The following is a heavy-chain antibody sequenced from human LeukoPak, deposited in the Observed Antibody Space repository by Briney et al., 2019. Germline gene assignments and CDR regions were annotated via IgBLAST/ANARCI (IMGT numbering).Heavy chain of an antibody. CDR1: VLTFSSYA. CDR2: VSGSGRNT. Sequence: GGPLRLSCAASVLTFSSYAMSWVHQAPGKGLEWVSSVSGSGRNTNYADSVKGRFTISRDNSKNVLHLQMNSLRAEDTAVYYCAKDLNGYYKAIDYWGQGTLVTVSS. V-gene: IGHV3-23*01. J-gene: IGHJ4*02. D-gene: IGHD3-9*01. CDR3: AKDLNGYYKAIDY.